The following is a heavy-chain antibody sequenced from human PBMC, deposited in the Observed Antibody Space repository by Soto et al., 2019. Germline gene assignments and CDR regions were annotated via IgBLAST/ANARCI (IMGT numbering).Heavy chain of an antibody. Sequence: AVKVSCKASGGTFSSYTISWVRQAPGQGLEWMGRIIPILGIANYAQKFQGRVTITADKSTSTAYMELSSLRSEDTAVDYCARDLQGRYSSGWSPRFDYWGQGTLVTVSS. CDR3: ARDLQGRYSSGWSPRFDY. CDR2: IIPILGIA. CDR1: GGTFSSYT. V-gene: IGHV1-69*04. D-gene: IGHD6-19*01. J-gene: IGHJ4*02.